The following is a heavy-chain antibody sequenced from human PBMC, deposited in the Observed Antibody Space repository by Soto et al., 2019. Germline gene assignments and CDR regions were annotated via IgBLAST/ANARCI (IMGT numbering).Heavy chain of an antibody. D-gene: IGHD6-19*01. Sequence: QVQLVQSGAEVKKPGASVKVSCKASGYTFTSYAMHWVRQAPGQRLEWMGWINAGNGNTKYSQKFQGRVTITRDTSASTAYMELSSLRSEDTAVYYCARGPFIAVATYYFDYWGQGTLVTVS. J-gene: IGHJ4*02. CDR3: ARGPFIAVATYYFDY. V-gene: IGHV1-3*01. CDR2: INAGNGNT. CDR1: GYTFTSYA.